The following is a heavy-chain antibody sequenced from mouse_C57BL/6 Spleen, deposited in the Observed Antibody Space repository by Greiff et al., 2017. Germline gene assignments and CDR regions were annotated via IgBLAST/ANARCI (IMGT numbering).Heavy chain of an antibody. D-gene: IGHD2-5*01. CDR2: IYPRDGST. Sequence: QVQLQQSGPELVKPGASVKLSCKASGYTFTSYDINWVKQRPGQGLEWIGWIYPRDGSTKYNEKFKGKATLPVDTSSSTAYMERHSLTSEDAAVYFCARGYYSKGELYYAMDYWGQGTSVTVSS. J-gene: IGHJ4*01. CDR3: ARGYYSKGELYYAMDY. V-gene: IGHV1-85*01. CDR1: GYTFTSYD.